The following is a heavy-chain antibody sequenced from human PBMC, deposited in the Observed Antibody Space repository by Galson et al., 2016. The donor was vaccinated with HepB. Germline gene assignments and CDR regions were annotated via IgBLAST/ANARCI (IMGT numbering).Heavy chain of an antibody. V-gene: IGHV1-2*02. D-gene: IGHD1-26*01. J-gene: IGHJ3*02. Sequence: SVKVSCKASGYTFTDYYLHWVRQAPGQGLEWMGWIFPNSGGTNYAQRFQGRVTMTRDTSIATAYMELSRLTSDDTAVYYCARGGVGVESRNAFDIWGQGTLVTVSS. CDR3: ARGGVGVESRNAFDI. CDR1: GYTFTDYY. CDR2: IFPNSGGT.